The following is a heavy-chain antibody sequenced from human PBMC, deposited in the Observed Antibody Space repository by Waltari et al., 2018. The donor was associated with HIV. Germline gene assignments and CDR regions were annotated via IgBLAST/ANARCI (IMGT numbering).Heavy chain of an antibody. Sequence: QAQLAQSGAGVKKPGASVKVSCKASGYTFTSYGISWVRQSPGQGLEWLGWISAYNSNTTYAEKLQGRVTMTTDRSTSTAYMGLRSLGSDDAALKYCGRVVLSSASCYSGWFFSLSQGSLVTVSP. V-gene: IGHV1-18*01. D-gene: IGHD2-2*01. J-gene: IGHJ5*01. CDR1: GYTFTSYG. CDR2: ISAYNSNT. CDR3: GRVVLSSASCYSGWFFS.